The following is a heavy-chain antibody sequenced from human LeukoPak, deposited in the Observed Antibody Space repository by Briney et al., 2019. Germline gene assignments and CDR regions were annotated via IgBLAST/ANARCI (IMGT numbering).Heavy chain of an antibody. CDR3: AKDAMTYDILTGYPMDV. J-gene: IGHJ6*03. D-gene: IGHD3-9*01. CDR2: ISGSGCST. CDR1: GFTFSSYG. Sequence: GGSLRLSCAASGFTFSSYGMSWVRQAPGKGLEWVSAISGSGCSTYYADSVKGRFTICRDNSKNTLYLQMTSMRAEDTAVYYCAKDAMTYDILTGYPMDVWGKGTTVTISS. V-gene: IGHV3-23*01.